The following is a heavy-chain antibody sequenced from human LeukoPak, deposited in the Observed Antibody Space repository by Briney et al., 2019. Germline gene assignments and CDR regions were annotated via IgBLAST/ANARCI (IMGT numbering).Heavy chain of an antibody. J-gene: IGHJ4*02. V-gene: IGHV3-23*01. D-gene: IGHD2-8*01. CDR1: GFTFSSYA. CDR3: AKDTSIGRYCTNGVCSPFDY. Sequence: GESLRLSCAGSGFTFSSYAMSWVRQAPGKGLEWVSAISETGGTTYDADSVKGRFTISRDNSKSTLYLQMNSLRAEDTAVYYCAKDTSIGRYCTNGVCSPFDYWGQGTLVTVSS. CDR2: ISETGGTT.